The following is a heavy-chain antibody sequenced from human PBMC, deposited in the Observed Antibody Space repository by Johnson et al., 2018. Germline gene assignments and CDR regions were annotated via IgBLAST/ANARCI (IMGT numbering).Heavy chain of an antibody. D-gene: IGHD3-22*01. J-gene: IGHJ3*02. CDR3: ARGYYSDTSGYYPDYDAFDI. Sequence: QVQLVQSGAEVKKPGSSVNVSCKASGGTFSNFAFSWVRQAPGQGLEWMGGIIPIFGTANYAQKFQGRVTITADGSTTAYMELRSLTSEDTAGYYGARGYYSDTSGYYPDYDAFDIWGQGTMVTVSS. V-gene: IGHV1-69*12. CDR1: GGTFSNFA. CDR2: IIPIFGTA.